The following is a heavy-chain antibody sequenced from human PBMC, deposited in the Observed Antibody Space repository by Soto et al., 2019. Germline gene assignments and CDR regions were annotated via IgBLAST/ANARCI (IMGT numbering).Heavy chain of an antibody. J-gene: IGHJ3*01. CDR2: ISGSGGTT. CDR1: GFTYSSYS. V-gene: IGHV3-23*01. CDR3: AKHDGGTPPDAFDV. Sequence: PAGSLRLSCAASGFTYSSYSMSWIRQAPGKGLEWVSGISGSGGTTYYADSVQGRFTISRDNSKNTLYLQINTLRVEDTAVYYCAKHDGGTPPDAFDVWGQGTMVTVSS. D-gene: IGHD3-16*01.